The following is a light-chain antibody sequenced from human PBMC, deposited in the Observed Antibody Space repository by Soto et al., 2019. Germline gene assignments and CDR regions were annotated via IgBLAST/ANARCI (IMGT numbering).Light chain of an antibody. CDR1: QSVSNY. V-gene: IGKV1-39*01. Sequence: DIQMTPSPSSLSASVGDRVTITCRASQSVSNYLNWYQQKPGKAPTLLIYAASTLQSGVPSRISGSGSGTEFTLTISSLQPEDFATYYCQQANSFPFTFGQGTRLEIK. CDR2: AAS. J-gene: IGKJ5*01. CDR3: QQANSFPFT.